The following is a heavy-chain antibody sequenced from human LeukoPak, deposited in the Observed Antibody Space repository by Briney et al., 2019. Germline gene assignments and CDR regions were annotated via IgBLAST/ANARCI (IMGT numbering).Heavy chain of an antibody. CDR3: TGDRGDGYPIGAY. J-gene: IGHJ4*02. V-gene: IGHV3-49*04. Sequence: QPGRSLRLSCTASGFTFGDHAMSWVRQAPGKGLDWVGFIRSKTYGGTTEYDTSVIGRFTISRDDSKSIAHLQMDNLGTDDTAVYYCTGDRGDGYPIGAYWGQGSLVTVSS. CDR1: GFTFGDHA. D-gene: IGHD5-24*01. CDR2: IRSKTYGGTT.